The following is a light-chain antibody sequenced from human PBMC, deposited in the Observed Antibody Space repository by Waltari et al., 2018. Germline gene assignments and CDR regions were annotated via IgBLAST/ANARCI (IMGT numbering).Light chain of an antibody. CDR3: QTWGLGIVI. CDR1: SGHSTYA. J-gene: IGLJ2*01. Sequence: QLVLTQSPSASASLGASVNLTFTLSSGHSTYALAWHQQQPEKGPRYLMKVNSDGSHTKGDGIPDRFSGSSSGAERYLTISGLQSDDGADYYCQTWGLGIVIFGGGTKLTVL. CDR2: VNSDGSH. V-gene: IGLV4-69*01.